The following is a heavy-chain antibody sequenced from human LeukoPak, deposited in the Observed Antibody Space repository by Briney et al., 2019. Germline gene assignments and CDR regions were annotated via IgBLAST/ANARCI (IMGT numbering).Heavy chain of an antibody. CDR3: AKPAMSGYGIFDY. V-gene: IGHV3-30*02. D-gene: IGHD5-12*01. J-gene: IGHJ4*02. Sequence: GGSLRLSCAASGFTFSSYGMHWVRQAPGKGLEWVAFIRHDGSNKYYADSVKGRFTISRDNSKNTLYLQMNSLRAEDTAVYYCAKPAMSGYGIFDYWGQGTLVTVSS. CDR1: GFTFSSYG. CDR2: IRHDGSNK.